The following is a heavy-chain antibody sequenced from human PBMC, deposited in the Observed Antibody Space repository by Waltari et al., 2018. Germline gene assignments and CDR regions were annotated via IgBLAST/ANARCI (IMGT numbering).Heavy chain of an antibody. CDR1: GYTFTGYY. D-gene: IGHD3-22*01. Sequence: QVQLVQSGAEVKKPGASVKVSCKASGYTFTGYYMHWVRQAPGQGLEWMGWINPNSSGTNYAQKFQGWVTMNRYTSISTAYMELSRLRSDDTAVYYCARQTYYYDSSGYYFGYWGQGTLVTVSS. CDR2: INPNSSGT. V-gene: IGHV1-2*04. J-gene: IGHJ4*02. CDR3: ARQTYYYDSSGYYFGY.